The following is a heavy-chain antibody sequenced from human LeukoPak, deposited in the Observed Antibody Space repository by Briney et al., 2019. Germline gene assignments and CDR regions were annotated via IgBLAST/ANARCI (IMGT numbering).Heavy chain of an antibody. CDR1: GYTFSDYA. J-gene: IGHJ6*03. CDR2: INAAGDIT. CDR3: AREGGDISGFYYMDV. Sequence: ASVKVSCKASGYTFSDYAIHWVRQAPGQRLEWMGWINAAGDITKYSQESQGRATITRETFASTAYMEVTSLKSDDMAVYYCAREGGDISGFYYMDVWGKGTTVTVSS. D-gene: IGHD2-21*02. V-gene: IGHV1-3*03.